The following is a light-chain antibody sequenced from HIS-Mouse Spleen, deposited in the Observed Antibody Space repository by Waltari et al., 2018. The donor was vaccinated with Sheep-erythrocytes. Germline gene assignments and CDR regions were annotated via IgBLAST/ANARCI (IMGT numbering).Light chain of an antibody. J-gene: IGLJ3*02. V-gene: IGLV2-23*01. CDR1: SSDVGSYNL. CDR2: EGS. CDR3: CSYAGSSTPWV. Sequence: QSALTQPASVSGSPGQSITISCTGTSSDVGSYNLVSWYQQHPGKAPNLMIYEGSKRPSGVSNRFSGSKSGNTASRTISGLQAEDEADYYCCSYAGSSTPWVFGGGTKLTVL.